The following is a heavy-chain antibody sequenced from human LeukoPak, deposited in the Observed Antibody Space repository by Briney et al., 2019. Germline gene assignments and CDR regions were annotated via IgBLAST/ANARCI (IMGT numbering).Heavy chain of an antibody. CDR2: FGWDSGGI. V-gene: IGHV3-9*01. J-gene: IGHJ4*02. D-gene: IGHD5-12*01. CDR1: GSPFSGFA. Sequence: SLGLSFPASGSPFSGFAMHWVRRAPGKGLGWVPVFGWDSGGIGYADSVKGRFTISRDNAKNSLYLQMNSLRPEDTALYSCAKDFRGNHYFDYWGQGTLVTVSS. CDR3: AKDFRGNHYFDY.